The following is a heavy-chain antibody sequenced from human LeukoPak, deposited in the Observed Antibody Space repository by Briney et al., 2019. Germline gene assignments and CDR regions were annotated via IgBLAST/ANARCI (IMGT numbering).Heavy chain of an antibody. J-gene: IGHJ4*02. Sequence: SQTLSLTCNVSGGSISSGPYYWSWIRQPPGKGLEWIGYIYNSGSTNYNPSLKSRVTISVDTSKNQFSLKLSSVTAADTAVYYCARENSNSWYLDYWGQGTLVTVSS. CDR3: ARENSNSWYLDY. CDR1: GGSISSGPYY. CDR2: IYNSGST. D-gene: IGHD6-13*01. V-gene: IGHV4-61*01.